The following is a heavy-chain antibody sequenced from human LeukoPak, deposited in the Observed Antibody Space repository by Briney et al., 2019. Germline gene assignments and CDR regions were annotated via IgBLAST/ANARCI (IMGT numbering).Heavy chain of an antibody. V-gene: IGHV1-2*02. CDR2: INPNSGGT. CDR1: GCTFTGYY. D-gene: IGHD1-7*01. J-gene: IGHJ6*03. CDR3: ARGLTGTTYYYYMDV. Sequence: ASVKVSCKASGCTFTGYYMHWVRQAPGQGLEWMGWINPNSGGTNYAQKFQGRVTMTRDTSISTAYMELSRLRSDDTTVYYCARGLTGTTYYYYMDVWGKGTTVTVSS.